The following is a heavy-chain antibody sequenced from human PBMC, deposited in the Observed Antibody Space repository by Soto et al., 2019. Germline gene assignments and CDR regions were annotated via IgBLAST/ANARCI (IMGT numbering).Heavy chain of an antibody. CDR3: ARDCGKGYGMDV. CDR2: LSSRSTTI. Sequence: VHLVESGGGLVQPGGSLRLSCAASGFTFINYNMNWVRQAPGKGLEWVSYLSSRSTTIYYADSVKGRFTISRDNAKNSLYLQMNSLRDEDTAVYYCARDCGKGYGMDVWGQGTTVTVSS. CDR1: GFTFINYN. V-gene: IGHV3-48*02. J-gene: IGHJ6*02.